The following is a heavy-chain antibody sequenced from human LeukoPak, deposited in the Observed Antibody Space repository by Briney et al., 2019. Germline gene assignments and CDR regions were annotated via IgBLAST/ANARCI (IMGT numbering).Heavy chain of an antibody. CDR1: GFSLSTSGMR. Sequence: SGPALVKPTQTLTLTCTFSGFSLSTSGMRVSWIRQPPGKALEGLARIDWDDDKFYSTSLKTRLTISKDTSKNQVVLTMTNMDPVDTATYYCARMVISSYYFDYWGQGTLVTVSS. V-gene: IGHV2-70*04. J-gene: IGHJ4*02. D-gene: IGHD3-16*02. CDR2: IDWDDDK. CDR3: ARMVISSYYFDY.